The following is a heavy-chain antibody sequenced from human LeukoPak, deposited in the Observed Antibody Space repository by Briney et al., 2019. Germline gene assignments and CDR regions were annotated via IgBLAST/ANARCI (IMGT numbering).Heavy chain of an antibody. J-gene: IGHJ3*02. D-gene: IGHD3-22*01. CDR3: ARETYYYDSSGLFSAFDI. CDR2: IYSGGST. Sequence: PGGSLRLSCAASGFTVSSNYMSWVRQAPGKGLEWVSVIYSGGSTYYADSVKGRFTISRDNSKNTLYLQMNSLRAEDTAVYYCARETYYYDSSGLFSAFDIWGQGTMVTVSS. V-gene: IGHV3-53*01. CDR1: GFTVSSNY.